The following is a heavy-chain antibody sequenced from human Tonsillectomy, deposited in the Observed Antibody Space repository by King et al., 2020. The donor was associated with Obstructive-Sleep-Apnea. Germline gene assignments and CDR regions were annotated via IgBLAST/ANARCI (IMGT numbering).Heavy chain of an antibody. CDR2: IYYSGST. V-gene: IGHV4-39*07. CDR1: DGSISSSNYY. Sequence: QLQESGPGLVKPSETLSLTCTVSDGSISSSNYYWAWIRQPPGKGLEWIGSIYYSGSTYYNPSLKSRVTMSVDTSKNQFSLKLTSVTAADTAVYYCARDPYSYFDYWGQGTLVTVSS. J-gene: IGHJ4*02. D-gene: IGHD1-26*01. CDR3: ARDPYSYFDY.